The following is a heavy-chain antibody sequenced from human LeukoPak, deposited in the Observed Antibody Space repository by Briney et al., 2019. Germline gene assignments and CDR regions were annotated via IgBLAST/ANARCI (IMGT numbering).Heavy chain of an antibody. CDR2: IYYSGST. Sequence: PSETLSLTCTVSGGSISSYYWSWIRQPPGKGLEWIGYIYYSGSTNYNPSLKSRVTISVDTSKNQFSLKLSSVTAADTAVYYCAGGQRSFGELLADYWGQGTLVTVSS. D-gene: IGHD3-10*01. V-gene: IGHV4-59*01. J-gene: IGHJ4*02. CDR1: GGSISSYY. CDR3: AGGQRSFGELLADY.